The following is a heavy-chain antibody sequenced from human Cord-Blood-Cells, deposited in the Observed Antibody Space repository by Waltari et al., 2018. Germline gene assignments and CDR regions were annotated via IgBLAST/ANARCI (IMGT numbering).Heavy chain of an antibody. J-gene: IGHJ4*02. Sequence: EVQLVESGGGLVKLGGSLRLSCAASGFTFSNAWMSWVRQAPGKGLEWVGRIKSKTDGGKTDYAAPVKGRFTISRDDSKNTLYLQMNSLKTEDTAVYYCTTEPNWGRRYWGQGTLVTVSS. CDR2: IKSKTDGGKT. V-gene: IGHV3-15*01. D-gene: IGHD7-27*01. CDR1: GFTFSNAW. CDR3: TTEPNWGRRY.